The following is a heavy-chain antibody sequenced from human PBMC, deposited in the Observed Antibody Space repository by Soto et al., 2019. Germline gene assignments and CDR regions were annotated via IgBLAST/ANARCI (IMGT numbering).Heavy chain of an antibody. CDR3: ARPRASYSSGWYAGAFDI. Sequence: QVQLQESGPGLVKPSETLSLTCTVSGGSISSYYWSWIRQPPGKGLEWIGYIYYSGSTNYNPSLKSRVTISVDTSKNQFSLKLSSVTAADTAVYYCARPRASYSSGWYAGAFDIWGQGTMVTVSS. CDR1: GGSISSYY. D-gene: IGHD6-19*01. V-gene: IGHV4-59*01. J-gene: IGHJ3*02. CDR2: IYYSGST.